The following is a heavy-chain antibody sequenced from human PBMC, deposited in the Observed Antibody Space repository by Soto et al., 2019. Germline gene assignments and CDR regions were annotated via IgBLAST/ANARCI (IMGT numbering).Heavy chain of an antibody. CDR2: INAGNGNT. J-gene: IGHJ2*01. D-gene: IGHD2-21*01. V-gene: IGHV1-3*01. CDR1: GYTFTSYA. Sequence: QVQLVQSGAEVKKPGASVKVSCKASGYTFTSYAIRWVRQAPGQRLEWMGWINAGNGNTKYSQKFQGRVTITRDTSASTAYMELSSLRSEDTAVYYCARVPGYSIGDLWGRGTLVTVSS. CDR3: ARVPGYSIGDL.